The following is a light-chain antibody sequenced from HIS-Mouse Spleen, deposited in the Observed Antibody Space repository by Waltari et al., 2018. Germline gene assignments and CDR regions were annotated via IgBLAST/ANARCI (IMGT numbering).Light chain of an antibody. V-gene: IGLV3-10*01. J-gene: IGLJ2*01. Sequence: SYELTKPPSVSVSPGQTARITCPGDALPKKYAYWYQQKSGQAPLLVIYEDSKRPSGIPERFSGSSSGTMATLTISGAQVEDEADYYCYSTDSSGNHRVFGGGTKLTVL. CDR1: ALPKKY. CDR2: EDS. CDR3: YSTDSSGNHRV.